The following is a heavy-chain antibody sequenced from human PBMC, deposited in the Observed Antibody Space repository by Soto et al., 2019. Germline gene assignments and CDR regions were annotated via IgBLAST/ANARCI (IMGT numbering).Heavy chain of an antibody. CDR1: GFTVSSNS. D-gene: IGHD6-13*01. Sequence: EVQLVESGGGLIQPGGSLRLSCAASGFTVSSNSMNWVRQAPGKGLEWVSVIYSGGSTYYADSVKGRFTISRDNSKNTLYLQMNTLRAEDTAVYYCARAHDSSSWPWGVSNFDYWGQGTLVTVSS. V-gene: IGHV3-53*01. CDR3: ARAHDSSSWPWGVSNFDY. J-gene: IGHJ4*02. CDR2: IYSGGST.